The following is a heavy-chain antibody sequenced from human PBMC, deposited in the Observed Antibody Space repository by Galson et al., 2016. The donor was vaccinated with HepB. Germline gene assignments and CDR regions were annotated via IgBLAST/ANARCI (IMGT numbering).Heavy chain of an antibody. J-gene: IGHJ6*02. CDR3: AHSRVGATGDYYYGLDV. CDR1: GFSLSNAEVG. D-gene: IGHD1-26*01. Sequence: PALVKPTQTLTLTCSVSGFSLSNAEVGVAWIRQPPGKALEWLALISWDDDKYYNPSLKNRLSITKDTSKNQVVLTMTNMDPVDTATYYCAHSRVGATGDYYYGLDVWGQGTTVTVSS. CDR2: ISWDDDK. V-gene: IGHV2-5*02.